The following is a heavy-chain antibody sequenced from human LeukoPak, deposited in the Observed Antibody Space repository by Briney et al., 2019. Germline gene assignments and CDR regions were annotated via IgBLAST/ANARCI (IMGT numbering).Heavy chain of an antibody. Sequence: SRTLSLTSALSGDTVSVNTAACNSIRQYPSRCLEWLGRTYYRSKWYNDYAVSVKSRITINPDTSKNQFSLQLNSVTPEDTAVYYCAGGVAGSGALDIWGQGTKVTVSS. CDR3: AGGVAGSGALDI. V-gene: IGHV6-1*01. J-gene: IGHJ3*02. CDR1: GDTVSVNTAA. D-gene: IGHD6-19*01. CDR2: TYYRSKWYN.